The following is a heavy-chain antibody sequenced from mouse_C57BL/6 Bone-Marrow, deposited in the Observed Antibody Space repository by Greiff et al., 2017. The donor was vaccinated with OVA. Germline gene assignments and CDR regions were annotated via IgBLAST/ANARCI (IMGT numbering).Heavy chain of an antibody. CDR2: IDPSDSYT. CDR1: GYTFTSYW. J-gene: IGHJ4*01. CDR3: ASAGDELDY. Sequence: QVQLQQPGAELVRPGTSVKLSCKASGYTFTSYWMHWVKQRPGQGLEWIGVIDPSDSYTNYNQKFKGKATLTVDKSSSTAYMQLSSLTSEDSAVYYCASAGDELDYWGQGTTVTVSS. V-gene: IGHV1-59*01.